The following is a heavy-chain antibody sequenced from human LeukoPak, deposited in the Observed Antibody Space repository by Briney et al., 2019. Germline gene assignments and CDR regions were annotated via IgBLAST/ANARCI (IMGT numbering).Heavy chain of an antibody. V-gene: IGHV3-43D*03. CDR2: LTWDGGTA. J-gene: IGHJ6*03. CDR3: ARSQPNYYYFMDV. CDR1: GFTFDDYA. D-gene: IGHD2-2*01. Sequence: GGSLRLSCAASGFTFDDYAMHWVRQPPGKGLEWVSLLTWDGGTAYYAGSVKGRFTISIDSSKNSLYLQMNSLRPEDTALYYCARSQPNYYYFMDVWGTGTTVTVSS.